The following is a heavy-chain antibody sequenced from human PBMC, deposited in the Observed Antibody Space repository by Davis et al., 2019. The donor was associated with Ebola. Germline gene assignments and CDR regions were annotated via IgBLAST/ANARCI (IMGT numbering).Heavy chain of an antibody. Sequence: SVKVSCKASGFTFTSSAEQWVRQARGQRLEWIGWIVVGSGNTNYAQKFQERVTITRDMSTSTAYMELSSLRSEDTAVYYCARGGGYSGYDKLDYWGQGTLVTVSS. CDR1: GFTFTSSA. CDR2: IVVGSGNT. D-gene: IGHD5-12*01. J-gene: IGHJ4*02. CDR3: ARGGGYSGYDKLDY. V-gene: IGHV1-58*01.